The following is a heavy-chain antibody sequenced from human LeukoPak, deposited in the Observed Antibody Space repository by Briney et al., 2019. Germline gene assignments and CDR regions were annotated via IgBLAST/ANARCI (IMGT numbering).Heavy chain of an antibody. Sequence: SETLSLTCTVSGVSISNSSYFWGWIRQPPGKGLEWIGNIYYSGGTYYNPSLKSRVTISVDTSKNQFSLELNSVTAADTAVYYCGRLRRSSGWYEIDSWGQGTLVTVSS. J-gene: IGHJ4*02. CDR2: IYYSGGT. CDR3: GRLRRSSGWYEIDS. D-gene: IGHD6-19*01. CDR1: GVSISNSSYF. V-gene: IGHV4-39*01.